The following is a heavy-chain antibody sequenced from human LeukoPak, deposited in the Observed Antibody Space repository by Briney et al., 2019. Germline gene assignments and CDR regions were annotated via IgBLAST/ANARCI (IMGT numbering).Heavy chain of an antibody. D-gene: IGHD4-23*01. CDR1: GFTFSSYW. Sequence: SGGSLRLSCAASGFTFSSYWMSWVRQAPGKGLEWVANIKQDGSEKYYVDSVKGRFTISRDNAKNSLYLQMNSLRAEDTAVYYCARAPPISINTVITRYYFDYWGQGTLVTVSS. J-gene: IGHJ4*02. CDR2: IKQDGSEK. V-gene: IGHV3-7*01. CDR3: ARAPPISINTVITRYYFDY.